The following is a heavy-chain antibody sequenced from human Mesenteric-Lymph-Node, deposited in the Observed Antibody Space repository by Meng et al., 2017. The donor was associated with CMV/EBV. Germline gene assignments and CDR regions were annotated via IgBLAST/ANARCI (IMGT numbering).Heavy chain of an antibody. V-gene: IGHV5-51*01. J-gene: IGHJ4*02. CDR1: GYSFTSYW. CDR3: ARYGLSMGHFDR. D-gene: IGHD1-26*01. CDR2: IGDSDI. Sequence: KVSCKGSGYSFTSYWIGWVRQLPGKGLEWMGIIGDSDIRYSPSFQGQVTISADRSISTAYLQWSSLKASDSGMYYCARYGLSMGHFDRWGQGTQVTVSS.